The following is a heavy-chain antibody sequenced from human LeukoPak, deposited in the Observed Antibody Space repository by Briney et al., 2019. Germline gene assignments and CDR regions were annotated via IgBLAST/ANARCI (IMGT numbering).Heavy chain of an antibody. V-gene: IGHV3-53*01. CDR1: GFTVSSNY. CDR2: IYGGGST. D-gene: IGHD3-22*01. CDR3: ARDRRGDSSGYLYYFDY. Sequence: GGSLRLSCAVSGFTVSSNYMSWVRQAPGKGLEWVSVIYGGGSTYYADSVKGRFTISRDNSKNTLYPQMNSLRAEDTAVYYCARDRRGDSSGYLYYFDYWGQGTLVTVSS. J-gene: IGHJ4*02.